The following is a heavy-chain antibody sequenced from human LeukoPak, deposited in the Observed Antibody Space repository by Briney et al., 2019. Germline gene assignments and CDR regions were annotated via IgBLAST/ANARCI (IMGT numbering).Heavy chain of an antibody. CDR3: AKRPPGSGLDY. J-gene: IGHJ4*02. CDR2: IRYDGTNK. CDR1: GFTFTGYP. V-gene: IGHV3-30*02. D-gene: IGHD3-10*01. Sequence: GGSLRLSCAASGFTFTGYPMHWVRQPPGKGLEWMAFIRYDGTNKNYADSVQGRFTISRDNSKNTLYLQMTSLRVHDTALYYCAKRPPGSGLDYWGQGTLVTVSS.